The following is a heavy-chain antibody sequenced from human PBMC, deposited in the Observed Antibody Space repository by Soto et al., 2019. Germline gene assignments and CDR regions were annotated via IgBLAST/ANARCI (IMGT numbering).Heavy chain of an antibody. CDR2: ISWNSGSI. D-gene: IGHD2-15*01. CDR1: GFTFDDYA. J-gene: IGHJ4*02. V-gene: IGHV3-9*01. Sequence: GGSLRLSCAASGFTFDDYAMHWVRQAPGKGLEWVSGISWNSGSIGYADSVKGRFTISRDNAKNSLYLQMNSLRAEDTALYYCAKDRFVAATSFDYWGQGTLVTVSS. CDR3: AKDRFVAATSFDY.